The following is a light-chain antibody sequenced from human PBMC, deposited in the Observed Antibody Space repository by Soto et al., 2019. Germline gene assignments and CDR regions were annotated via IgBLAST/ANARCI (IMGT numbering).Light chain of an antibody. Sequence: EIVLTQSPATLSLSPGERATLSCRASQSVGSYLAWYQQKPGQAPRLLIYDASNRATGIPARFSGSGSGTDFTLTISSLEPEDFAVYFCQHRSNWPGFGQGTRLETK. V-gene: IGKV3-11*01. CDR1: QSVGSY. CDR2: DAS. J-gene: IGKJ5*01. CDR3: QHRSNWPG.